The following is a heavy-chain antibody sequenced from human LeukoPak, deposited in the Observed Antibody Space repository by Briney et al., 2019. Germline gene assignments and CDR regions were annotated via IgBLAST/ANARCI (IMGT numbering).Heavy chain of an antibody. CDR1: GFTFSSYA. D-gene: IGHD6-19*01. CDR2: ISGSGGST. CDR3: ARDRPVAGGVEY. V-gene: IGHV3-23*01. Sequence: GGSLRLSCAASGFTFSSYAMSWVRQAPGKGLEWVSAISGSGGSTYYADSVKGRFTISRDNAKNSLYLQMNSLRAEDTAVYYYARDRPVAGGVEYWGQGTLVTVSS. J-gene: IGHJ4*02.